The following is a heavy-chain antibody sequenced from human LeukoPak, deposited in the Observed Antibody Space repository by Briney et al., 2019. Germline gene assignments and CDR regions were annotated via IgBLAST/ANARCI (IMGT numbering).Heavy chain of an antibody. CDR3: AREIVATVVDY. CDR1: GYTFTGYH. Sequence: ASVKVSCKASGYTFTGYHIHWVRQAPGQGLEWMGWINPNTGGTNYAQKFQGRVTMTRDTSISTAYMELSSLRYDDTAVYYCAREIVATVVDYWGQGTLVTVSS. V-gene: IGHV1-2*02. J-gene: IGHJ4*02. CDR2: INPNTGGT. D-gene: IGHD5-12*01.